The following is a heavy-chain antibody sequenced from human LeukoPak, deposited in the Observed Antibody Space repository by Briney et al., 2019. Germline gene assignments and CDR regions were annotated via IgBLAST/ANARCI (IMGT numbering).Heavy chain of an antibody. CDR2: ISGSGGST. Sequence: PGGSLRLSCAASGFTFSSYAMSWVRQAPGKGLEWVSAISGSGGSTYYADSVKGRFTISRDNSKNTLYLQMNSLRAEDTAVYYCAKDGVERWLHPLDYWGQGTLVTVSS. CDR1: GFTFSSYA. CDR3: AKDGVERWLHPLDY. D-gene: IGHD5-24*01. V-gene: IGHV3-23*01. J-gene: IGHJ4*02.